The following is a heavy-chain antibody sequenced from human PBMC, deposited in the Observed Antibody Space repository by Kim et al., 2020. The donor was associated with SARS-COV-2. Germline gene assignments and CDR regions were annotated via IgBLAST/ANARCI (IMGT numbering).Heavy chain of an antibody. D-gene: IGHD6-19*01. V-gene: IGHV4-39*07. Sequence: PKSRVTISIDTSKNQFSLQLSSVTAADTAVYYCARDRTSGWYAMGLFDYWGQGTLVTVSS. CDR3: ARDRTSGWYAMGLFDY. J-gene: IGHJ4*02.